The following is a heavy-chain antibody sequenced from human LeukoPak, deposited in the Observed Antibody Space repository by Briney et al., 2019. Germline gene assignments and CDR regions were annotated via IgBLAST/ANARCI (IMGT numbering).Heavy chain of an antibody. D-gene: IGHD2-15*01. CDR3: ARDLGSHFDF. J-gene: IGHJ4*02. V-gene: IGHV3-30*02. CDR1: GFIFSRYG. CDR2: IRFDGSNR. Sequence: GGSLRLSCTASGFIFSRYGMHWVRQAPGQGLEWVALIRFDGSNRYYADSVKGRFSISRDNGKNTLYLQMHSLRAEDTSVYYCARDLGSHFDFWGQGTLVTVSS.